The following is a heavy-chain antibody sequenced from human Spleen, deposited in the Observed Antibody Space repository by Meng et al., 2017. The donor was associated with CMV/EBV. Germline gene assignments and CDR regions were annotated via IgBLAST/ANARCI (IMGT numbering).Heavy chain of an antibody. CDR2: IYYSGST. V-gene: IGHV4-39*07. D-gene: IGHD3-10*01. J-gene: IGHJ5*02. CDR3: ARDEGGSGWFDP. Sequence: CTVSGGSISSSSYYWGWIRQPPGKGLEWIGSIYYSGSTYYNPSLKSRVTISVDTSKNQFSLKLSSVTAADTAVYYCARDEGGSGWFDPWGQGTLVTVSS. CDR1: GGSISSSSYY.